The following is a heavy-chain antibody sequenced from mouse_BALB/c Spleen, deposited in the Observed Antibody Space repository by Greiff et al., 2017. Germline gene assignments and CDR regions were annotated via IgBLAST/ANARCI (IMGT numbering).Heavy chain of an antibody. CDR3: ARALLRLQGFAY. Sequence: EVKLVESGGGLVKPGGSLKLSCAASGFTFSDYYMYWVRQTPEKRLEWVATISDGGSYTYYPDSVKGRFTISRNNAKNNLYLQMSNLKSEDTAMYYCARALLRLQGFAYWGQGTLVTVSA. J-gene: IGHJ3*01. CDR1: GFTFSDYY. D-gene: IGHD1-2*01. CDR2: ISDGGSYT. V-gene: IGHV5-4*02.